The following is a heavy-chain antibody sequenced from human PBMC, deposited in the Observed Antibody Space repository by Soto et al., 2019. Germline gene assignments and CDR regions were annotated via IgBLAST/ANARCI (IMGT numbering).Heavy chain of an antibody. V-gene: IGHV1-69*06. Sequence: QVQLVQSGAEVKKPGSSVKVSCKASGGTFSSYAISWVRQAPGQGLEWMGGIIPIFGTANYAQKFQGRVTITADKSTSTAYMELRSLRYEDTAEYYCARENPFPYYYDSSGYYSPESYYYYGMDVWGQGTTVTVSS. CDR2: IIPIFGTA. D-gene: IGHD3-22*01. CDR1: GGTFSSYA. CDR3: ARENPFPYYYDSSGYYSPESYYYYGMDV. J-gene: IGHJ6*02.